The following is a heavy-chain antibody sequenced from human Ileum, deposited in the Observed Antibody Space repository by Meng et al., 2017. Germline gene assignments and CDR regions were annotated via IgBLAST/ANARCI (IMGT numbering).Heavy chain of an antibody. Sequence: DVPVVGAGGVLVQPGGSLRLSCSAFGFTFSAYTMNWVRQAPGKGLEWVSGMSGSGRDIQYVDSVKGRFTISRDNSNNTLYLEMNNLRAEDTALYYCAKSRSTVARSGYFDSWGQGTLVTVSS. CDR2: MSGSGRDI. D-gene: IGHD4-11*01. CDR1: GFTFSAYT. V-gene: IGHV3-23*04. CDR3: AKSRSTVARSGYFDS. J-gene: IGHJ4*02.